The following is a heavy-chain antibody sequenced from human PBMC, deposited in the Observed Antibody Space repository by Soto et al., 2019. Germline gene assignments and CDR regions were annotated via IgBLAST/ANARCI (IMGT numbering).Heavy chain of an antibody. CDR2: FDPEDGET. D-gene: IGHD3-16*01. CDR3: ASMGGGHAQLGAFDI. Sequence: ASVKASCKVSGYTITELSMHWVRQAPGKGLEWMGGFDPEDGETIYAQKFQGRVTMTEDTSTDTAYMELSSLRSEDTAVYYCASMGGGHAQLGAFDIWGQGTMVTVSS. CDR1: GYTITELS. V-gene: IGHV1-24*01. J-gene: IGHJ3*02.